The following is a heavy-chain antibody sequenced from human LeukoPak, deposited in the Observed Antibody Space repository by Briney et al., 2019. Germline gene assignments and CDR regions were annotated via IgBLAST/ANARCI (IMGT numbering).Heavy chain of an antibody. V-gene: IGHV3-30-3*01. CDR1: GFTFSSYA. Sequence: GGSLRLSCAASGFTFSSYAMHWVRQAPGKGLEWVAVISYDGSNKYYADSVKGRFTISRDNSKNTLYLQMNSLRAEDTAVYYCARGSEGTTYYWGQETLVTVSS. J-gene: IGHJ4*02. CDR2: ISYDGSNK. D-gene: IGHD1-1*01. CDR3: ARGSEGTTYY.